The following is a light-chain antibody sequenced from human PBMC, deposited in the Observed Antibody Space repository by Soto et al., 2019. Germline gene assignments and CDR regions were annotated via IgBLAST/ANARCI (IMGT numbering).Light chain of an antibody. CDR1: QNIGSN. Sequence: EVVITQSPATLSASPGERVILSCRASQNIGSNLAWYQQRPGQAPRLLMYGASTRATETPARFSGSGSATDFTLTISSLQSEDFAVYYCQQYNNWPPYTFGQGTRLEIK. J-gene: IGKJ5*01. CDR2: GAS. CDR3: QQYNNWPPYT. V-gene: IGKV3-15*01.